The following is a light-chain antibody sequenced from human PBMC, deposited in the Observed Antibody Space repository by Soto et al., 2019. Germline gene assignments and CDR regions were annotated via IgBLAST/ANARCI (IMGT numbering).Light chain of an antibody. V-gene: IGLV7-43*01. CDR2: STS. Sequence: QTVVTQEPSLTVSPGGTVTLTCASSTGAVTSGYYPNWFQQKPGQAPRALTYSTSNKHSWTPARFSGSLLGGKAALTLSGVQPEDEAEYYCLLYYGGAQGVFGGGTQLTVL. CDR3: LLYYGGAQGV. J-gene: IGLJ3*02. CDR1: TGAVTSGYY.